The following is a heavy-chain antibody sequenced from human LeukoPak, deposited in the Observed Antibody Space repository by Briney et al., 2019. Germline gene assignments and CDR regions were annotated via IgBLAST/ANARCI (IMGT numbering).Heavy chain of an antibody. Sequence: ASETLSLTCTVSGGSISSYYWSWIRQPPGKGLEWIGYIYYSGSTNYNPSLKSRVTISVDTSKNQFSLKLSSVTAADTAVYYCARLGLKRPTDYWGQGTLVTVSS. CDR1: GGSISSYY. V-gene: IGHV4-59*12. CDR3: ARLGLKRPTDY. J-gene: IGHJ4*02. CDR2: IYYSGST.